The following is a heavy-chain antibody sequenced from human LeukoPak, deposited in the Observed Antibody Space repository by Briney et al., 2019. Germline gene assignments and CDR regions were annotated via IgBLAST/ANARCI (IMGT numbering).Heavy chain of an antibody. Sequence: PGGSLRLSCAASGFTFSSYAMSWVRQAPGKGLEWVSGISWNSGSIGYADSVKGRFTISRGNAKNSLYLQMNSLRAEDTALYYCAKDISDYYGSGSSAFDIWGQGTMVTVSS. J-gene: IGHJ3*02. CDR3: AKDISDYYGSGSSAFDI. CDR2: ISWNSGSI. D-gene: IGHD3-10*01. V-gene: IGHV3-9*01. CDR1: GFTFSSYA.